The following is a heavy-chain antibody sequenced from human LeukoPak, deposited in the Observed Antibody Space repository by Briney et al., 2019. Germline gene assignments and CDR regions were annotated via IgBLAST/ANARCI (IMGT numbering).Heavy chain of an antibody. D-gene: IGHD3-3*01. CDR2: IYYSGST. CDR1: GGSISSYY. CDR3: ARGITIFGVVIHYYYMDV. V-gene: IGHV4-59*01. Sequence: SETLSLTCTVSGGSISSYYWSWIRQPPGKGLEWIGYIYYSGSTNYNPSLKSRVTISVDTSKNQFSLKLSSVTAADTAVYYCARGITIFGVVIHYYYMDVRGKGTTVTVSS. J-gene: IGHJ6*03.